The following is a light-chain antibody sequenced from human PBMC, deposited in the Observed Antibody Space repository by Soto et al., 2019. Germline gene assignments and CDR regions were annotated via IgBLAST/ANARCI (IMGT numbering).Light chain of an antibody. J-gene: IGKJ1*01. CDR1: QSVTTN. CDR3: LRYSRSQWT. CDR2: DVS. V-gene: IGKV3-20*01. Sequence: THSPSSLPLSPEESITLSSRAGQSVTTNFAWYQQKSGQSPRLLIYDVSSRATGIPDRFSGSGSGTDFTLTSSRLEPDDFAVCSWLRYSRSQWTFGQGTKVEIK.